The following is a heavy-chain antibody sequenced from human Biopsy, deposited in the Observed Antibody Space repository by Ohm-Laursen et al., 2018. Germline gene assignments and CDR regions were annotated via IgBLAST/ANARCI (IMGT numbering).Heavy chain of an antibody. CDR1: GYTLTDLS. Sequence: GASVKVSCKVSGYTLTDLSMHWVRQAPGKGLEWLGGNIPILGTGNYAQKFQDRVTVAADTSTSTATMELRSLRSDDTAVYYCATKLTGYFHHWGQGILVIVSS. CDR3: ATKLTGYFHH. V-gene: IGHV1-69*06. J-gene: IGHJ1*01. D-gene: IGHD3-9*01. CDR2: NIPILGTG.